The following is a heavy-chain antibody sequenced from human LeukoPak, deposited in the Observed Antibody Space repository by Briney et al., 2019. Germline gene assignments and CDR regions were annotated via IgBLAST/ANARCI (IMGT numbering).Heavy chain of an antibody. J-gene: IGHJ5*02. V-gene: IGHV1-69*05. CDR1: GGTFSSYA. D-gene: IGHD2-2*01. CDR3: AREDCSSTSCYNWFDP. CDR2: IIPIFGTA. Sequence: SVKVSCKASGGTFSSYAISWVRQAPGQGLEWMGGIIPIFGTANYAQKFQGRVTMTRDTSTSTVYMELSSLRSEDTAVYYCAREDCSSTSCYNWFDPWGQGTLVTVSS.